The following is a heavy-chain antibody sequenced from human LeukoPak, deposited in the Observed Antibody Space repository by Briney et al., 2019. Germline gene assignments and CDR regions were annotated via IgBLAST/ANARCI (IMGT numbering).Heavy chain of an antibody. CDR1: GFTFSTYA. D-gene: IGHD2-2*01. Sequence: GGSLRLSCAASGFTFSTYAMNWVRQAPGKGLEWLAVISKDESTQYYADSVKGRFTISRDNSKNTVYLQMNSLRTEDTAVYYCARDGTNGCYGPPNDYWGQGTLVTVSS. V-gene: IGHV3-30*04. CDR2: ISKDESTQ. J-gene: IGHJ4*02. CDR3: ARDGTNGCYGPPNDY.